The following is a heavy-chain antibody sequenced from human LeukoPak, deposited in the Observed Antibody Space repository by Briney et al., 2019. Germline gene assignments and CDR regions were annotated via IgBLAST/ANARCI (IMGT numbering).Heavy chain of an antibody. V-gene: IGHV4-61*02. J-gene: IGHJ4*02. CDR3: ARHVSVAVTNFFDY. CDR1: GDSISNSRHY. D-gene: IGHD6-19*01. Sequence: SETLSLTCTVSGDSISNSRHYWSWIRQPAGKALEWIGRIYPSGNTNFNPSLKSRVSISLDTSKNQFSLRLSSVTAADTAVYYCARHVSVAVTNFFDYWGQGTLVTVS. CDR2: IYPSGNT.